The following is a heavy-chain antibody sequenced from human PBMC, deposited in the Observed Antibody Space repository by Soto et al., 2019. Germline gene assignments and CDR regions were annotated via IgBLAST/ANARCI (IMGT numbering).Heavy chain of an antibody. J-gene: IGHJ6*02. V-gene: IGHV3-53*01. Sequence: GGSLRLSCVASGLIVSNNYMSWVRQAPGKGLEWVSVMYSGGATYYADSVKGRFTISRDNSKNTLFLEMSSLRPEDTAVYYCARDRTGHYGMDVWGQGTTVTVSS. CDR3: ARDRTGHYGMDV. CDR1: GLIVSNNY. CDR2: MYSGGAT.